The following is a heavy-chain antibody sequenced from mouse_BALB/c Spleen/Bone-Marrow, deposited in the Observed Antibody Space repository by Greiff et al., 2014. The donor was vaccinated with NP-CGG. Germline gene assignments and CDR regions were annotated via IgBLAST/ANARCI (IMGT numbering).Heavy chain of an antibody. J-gene: IGHJ4*01. CDR2: ISDGGSYT. CDR3: ARTYRPFALDY. Sequence: VESGGGLVKPGGSLKLSCAASVFTFSDYYMYWVRQTPEKRLEWVATISDGGSYTDYPGSVKGRFTVSRDNAKNNLYLQMSSLKSEDTAMYFFARTYRPFALDYWGQGTSVTVSS. D-gene: IGHD2-14*01. CDR1: VFTFSDYY. V-gene: IGHV5-4*02.